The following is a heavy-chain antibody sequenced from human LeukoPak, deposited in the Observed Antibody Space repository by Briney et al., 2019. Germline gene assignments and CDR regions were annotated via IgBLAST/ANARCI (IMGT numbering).Heavy chain of an antibody. V-gene: IGHV3-21*01. Sequence: GGSLRLSCAASGFTFRSYSMNWVRQAPGKGLEWVSSISSSSSYIYYADSVKGRFTISRDNAKNSLYLQMNSLRAEDTAVYYCAREQKHYYYYYYMDVWGKGTTVTVSS. CDR2: ISSSSSYI. J-gene: IGHJ6*03. CDR3: AREQKHYYYYYYMDV. CDR1: GFTFRSYS.